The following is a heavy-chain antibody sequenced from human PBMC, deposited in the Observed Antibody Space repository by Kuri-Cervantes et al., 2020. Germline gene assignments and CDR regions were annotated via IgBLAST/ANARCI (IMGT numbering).Heavy chain of an antibody. Sequence: SETLSLTCTVSGGSVDSGTYYWSWIWQPPGRGLEWIGCVYYTGSANYNPSLKSRVTISVDPSKNQFSLKLTSVTPADTAVYYCARDSSGWNHFDYWGQGTLVAVSS. CDR1: GGSVDSGTYY. D-gene: IGHD6-19*01. CDR2: VYYTGSA. V-gene: IGHV4-61*01. J-gene: IGHJ4*02. CDR3: ARDSSGWNHFDY.